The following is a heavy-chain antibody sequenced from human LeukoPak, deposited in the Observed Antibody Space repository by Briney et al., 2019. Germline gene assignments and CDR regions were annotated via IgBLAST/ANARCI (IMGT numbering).Heavy chain of an antibody. CDR1: GFTFSSYA. Sequence: QSGGSLRLSCAASGFTFSSYAMSWVRQAPGKGLEWVSGISGSGAFTYYADSVKARFTISRDNSKNTLFLQMNSLRAEDTAVYYCARGPGDNWFDPWGQGTLVTVSS. CDR3: ARGPGDNWFDP. D-gene: IGHD3-10*01. V-gene: IGHV3-23*01. J-gene: IGHJ5*02. CDR2: ISGSGAFT.